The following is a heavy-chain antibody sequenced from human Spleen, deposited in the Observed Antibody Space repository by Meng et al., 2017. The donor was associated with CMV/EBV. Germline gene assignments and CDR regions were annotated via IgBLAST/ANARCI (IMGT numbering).Heavy chain of an antibody. CDR1: GYTFTSYA. D-gene: IGHD3-3*01. V-gene: IGHV1-3*02. CDR2: SNAGNGNT. Sequence: ASVKVSCKASGYTFTSYAMHWVRQAPGQRLEWMGWSNAGNGNTKYSQEFQGRVTITRDTSASTAYMELSSLRSEDMAVYYCARHPTDFRFLAWFGNYNWFDPWGQGTLVTVSS. J-gene: IGHJ5*02. CDR3: ARHPTDFRFLAWFGNYNWFDP.